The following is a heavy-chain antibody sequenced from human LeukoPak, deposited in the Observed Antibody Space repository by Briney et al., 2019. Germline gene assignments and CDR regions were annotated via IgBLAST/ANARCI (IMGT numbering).Heavy chain of an antibody. D-gene: IGHD3-22*01. CDR2: ISWNGAST. J-gene: IGHJ4*02. CDR3: VRCYYGNSGFLPHN. V-gene: IGHV3-20*04. Sequence: PGGSLRLSCAASGFTFDDYGFSWVRQTPGKGLEWVSGISWNGASTVYADSVKGRFTISRDNAKNSLSLQMNSLRAEDTALYYCVRCYYGNSGFLPHNWGQGTLVTVSS. CDR1: GFTFDDYG.